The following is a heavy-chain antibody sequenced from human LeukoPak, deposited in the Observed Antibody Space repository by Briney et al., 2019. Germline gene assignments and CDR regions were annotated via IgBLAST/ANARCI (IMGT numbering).Heavy chain of an antibody. CDR2: ISGSGGST. CDR1: GFTFSSYA. J-gene: IGHJ4*02. Sequence: GGSPRLSCAASGFTFSSYAMSWVRQAPGKGLEWVSAISGSGGSTYYADSVKGRFTTSRDNSKNTLYLQMNSLRAEDTAVYYCAKDLGVVVPAAIIWGQGTLVTVSS. D-gene: IGHD2-2*02. V-gene: IGHV3-23*01. CDR3: AKDLGVVVPAAII.